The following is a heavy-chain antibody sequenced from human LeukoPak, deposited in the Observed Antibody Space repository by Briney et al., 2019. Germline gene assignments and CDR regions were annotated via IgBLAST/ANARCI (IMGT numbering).Heavy chain of an antibody. J-gene: IGHJ4*02. CDR1: GYTFIGYS. D-gene: IGHD5/OR15-5a*01. V-gene: IGHV7-4-1*02. CDR3: ARDASTFNFDY. Sequence: ASVKVSCKASGYTFIGYSVNWLRQAPGQGLEWMGWINTKTGNPTYAQGFTGRFVFSMDTSVSTAYLQISSLEAEDTAVYYCARDASTFNFDYWGQGTLVTVSS. CDR2: INTKTGNP.